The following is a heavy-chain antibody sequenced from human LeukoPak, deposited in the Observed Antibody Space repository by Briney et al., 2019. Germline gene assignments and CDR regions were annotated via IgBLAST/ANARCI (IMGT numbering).Heavy chain of an antibody. CDR3: AKSEWLSARNAFDI. CDR1: GFTFSGYA. J-gene: IGHJ3*02. CDR2: ISNSGEST. V-gene: IGHV3-23*01. Sequence: GGSLRLSCAASGFTFSGYAMNWVRQAPGKGLEWGSSISNSGESTYYADSVEGRFTISRDNSKNTLYLQMNSLRVEDTAVYYCAKSEWLSARNAFDIWGQGTMVTVSS. D-gene: IGHD3-3*01.